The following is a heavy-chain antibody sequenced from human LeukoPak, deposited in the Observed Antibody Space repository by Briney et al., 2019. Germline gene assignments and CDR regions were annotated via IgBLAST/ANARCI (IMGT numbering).Heavy chain of an antibody. Sequence: SETLSLTCTVSGGSISSSSYYWGWIRQPPGKGLEWIGSIYYSGSTYYNPSLKSRVTISVDTSKNQFSLKLSSVTAADTAVYYCARRGHYDFWSGNKYYLDYWGQGTLVTVSS. D-gene: IGHD3-3*01. CDR3: ARRGHYDFWSGNKYYLDY. J-gene: IGHJ4*02. CDR2: IYYSGST. CDR1: GGSISSSSYY. V-gene: IGHV4-39*01.